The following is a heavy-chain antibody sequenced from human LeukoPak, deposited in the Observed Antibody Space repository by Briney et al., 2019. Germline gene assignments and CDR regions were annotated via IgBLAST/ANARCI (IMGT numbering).Heavy chain of an antibody. J-gene: IGHJ3*02. Sequence: GGSLRLSCAASGFTFSSYWMSWVRQAPGKGLEWVANIKEDGSEKYYVDSVKGRFTISRDNAKKSLYLQMNSLRAEDTAVYYCAREVRKVVNAFDIWGQGTMVTVSS. CDR2: IKEDGSEK. CDR3: AREVRKVVNAFDI. V-gene: IGHV3-7*01. D-gene: IGHD3-10*01. CDR1: GFTFSSYW.